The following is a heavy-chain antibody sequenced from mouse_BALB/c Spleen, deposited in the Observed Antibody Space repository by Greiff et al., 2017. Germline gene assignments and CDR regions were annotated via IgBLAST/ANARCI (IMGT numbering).Heavy chain of an antibody. V-gene: IGHV1-5*01. Sequence: VQLQQSGTVLARPGASVKMSCKASGYSFTSYWMHWVKQRPGQGLEWIVAIYPGNSDTSYNQKFKGKAKLTAVTSASTAYMELSSLTNEDSAVYYCTRSDGYYDAMDYWGQGTSVTVSS. CDR1: GYSFTSYW. CDR2: IYPGNSDT. J-gene: IGHJ4*01. D-gene: IGHD2-3*01. CDR3: TRSDGYYDAMDY.